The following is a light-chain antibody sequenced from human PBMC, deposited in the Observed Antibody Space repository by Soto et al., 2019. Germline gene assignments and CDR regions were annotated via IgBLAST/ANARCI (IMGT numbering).Light chain of an antibody. CDR1: QSVSSN. Sequence: EIVMTQSPATLSVSPGERATLSCRANQSVSSNLVWYQQKRGQAARLLIYGASTRATGIPARFSGSGSGTEFTLIISSLQSEDFAVYYCQQYNNWPPTFGQGTKLEIK. CDR3: QQYNNWPPT. V-gene: IGKV3-15*01. CDR2: GAS. J-gene: IGKJ2*01.